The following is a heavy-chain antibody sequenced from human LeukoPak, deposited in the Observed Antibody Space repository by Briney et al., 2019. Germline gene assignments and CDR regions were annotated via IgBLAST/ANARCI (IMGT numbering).Heavy chain of an antibody. J-gene: IGHJ4*02. CDR2: FYSGGST. Sequence: PGGSLRLSCAVSGFTVSSNYTDWVRQAPGKGLEWVSVFYSGGSTYYADSVKGRFTISRDNSKNTLYLQMTSLRAEDTAVYYCAKENIRREPMVTAIVYDYWGQGTPVTVSS. D-gene: IGHD2-21*02. CDR3: AKENIRREPMVTAIVYDY. CDR1: GFTVSSNY. V-gene: IGHV3-53*01.